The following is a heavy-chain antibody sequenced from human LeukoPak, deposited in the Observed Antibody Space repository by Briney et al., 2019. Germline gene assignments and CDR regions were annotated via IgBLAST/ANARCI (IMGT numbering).Heavy chain of an antibody. D-gene: IGHD3-10*01. J-gene: IGHJ3*02. CDR1: GFTISDYA. Sequence: GGSLRLSCAASGFTISDYAMSWVRQAPGKGLEWVSSVSGSGGSTYYADSVKGRFTISRDNSKNTLYLQMNSLRAEDTAVYYCAKFDGWFGELPPAFDIWGQGTMVTVSS. CDR3: AKFDGWFGELPPAFDI. V-gene: IGHV3-23*01. CDR2: VSGSGGST.